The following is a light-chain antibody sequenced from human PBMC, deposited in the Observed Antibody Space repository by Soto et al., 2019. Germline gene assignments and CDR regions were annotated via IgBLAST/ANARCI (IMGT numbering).Light chain of an antibody. CDR3: QQYDSFSVT. CDR1: QSISTS. Sequence: DLPLTQSPSSLSASVGARVTTTCRASQSISTSLNWYQQKPGKAPNLLIFTSSNLESGVPSRFSGSGSGTEFRLTISTMQPDDFATYYCQQYDSFSVTGGQGKRREIK. V-gene: IGKV1-5*01. CDR2: TSS. J-gene: IGKJ5*01.